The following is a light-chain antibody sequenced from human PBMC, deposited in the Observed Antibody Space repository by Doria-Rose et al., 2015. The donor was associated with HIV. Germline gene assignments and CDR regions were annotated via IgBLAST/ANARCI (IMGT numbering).Light chain of an antibody. CDR1: QTVSTY. J-gene: IGKJ1*01. V-gene: IGKV1-39*01. CDR2: AAS. CDR3: QQTYSSPPWT. Sequence: DIRVTQSPSSLSASIGDSVPITCRASQTVSTYFNWFQQEPGKAPKLLIYAASRLQSGVPSRFSGSGSGTDFTLTSSGLQPGDFATYYCQQTYSSPPWTFGQGTKGEMK.